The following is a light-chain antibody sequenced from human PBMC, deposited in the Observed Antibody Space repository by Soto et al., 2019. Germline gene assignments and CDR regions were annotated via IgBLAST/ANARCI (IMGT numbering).Light chain of an antibody. J-gene: IGKJ1*01. Sequence: DIQMTQSPSTLSGSVNVRVTITCRSSQTISSWLAWYQQKLGKVPKLLIYAASSLQSGVPSRFSGSGSGTDFTLTISSLQPEDFATYYCQQSYSTPRTFGQGTKVDIK. CDR2: AAS. CDR1: QTISSW. V-gene: IGKV1-39*01. CDR3: QQSYSTPRT.